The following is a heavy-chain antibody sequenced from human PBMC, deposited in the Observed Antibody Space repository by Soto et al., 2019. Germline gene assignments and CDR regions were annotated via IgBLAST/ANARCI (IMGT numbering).Heavy chain of an antibody. CDR2: IYYSGGT. Sequence: SETLSLTCTVSGGSISSGGYYWSWIRQHPGKGLEWIGYIYYSGGTYYNPSLKSRVTISVDTSKNQFSLKLSSVTAADTAVYYCAREDYPARYFDYWGQGTLVTVSS. J-gene: IGHJ4*02. CDR1: GGSISSGGYY. D-gene: IGHD4-17*01. V-gene: IGHV4-31*03. CDR3: AREDYPARYFDY.